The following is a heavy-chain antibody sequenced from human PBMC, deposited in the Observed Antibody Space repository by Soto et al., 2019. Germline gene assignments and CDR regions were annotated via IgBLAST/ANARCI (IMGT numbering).Heavy chain of an antibody. CDR2: IYYSGST. Sequence: QLQLQESGPGLVKPSETLSLTCSVSGGSISSSSYFWGWIRQPPGKGLEGIGSIYYSGSTYYNPSRKNRPSTSVDTSKNQFSLKMSSVTAAETAVYYCAKHPKDFWCEPWGQGTLVTVSS. CDR3: AKHPKDFWCEP. V-gene: IGHV4-39*01. J-gene: IGHJ5*02. CDR1: GGSISSSSYF.